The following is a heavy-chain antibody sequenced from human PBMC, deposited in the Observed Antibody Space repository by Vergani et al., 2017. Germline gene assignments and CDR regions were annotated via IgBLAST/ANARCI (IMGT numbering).Heavy chain of an antibody. J-gene: IGHJ4*02. CDR2: IIPIFGTA. D-gene: IGHD2-21*01. CDR3: ARXRAYCGGDCYSLDY. Sequence: QVQLVQSGAEVKKPGSSVKVSCKASGGTFSSYAISWVRQAPGQGLEWMGGIIPIFGTANYAQKFQGRVTITADKSTSTAYMELSSLRSEDTAVYYCARXRAYCGGDCYSLDYWGQGTLVTVSS. V-gene: IGHV1-69*06. CDR1: GGTFSSYA.